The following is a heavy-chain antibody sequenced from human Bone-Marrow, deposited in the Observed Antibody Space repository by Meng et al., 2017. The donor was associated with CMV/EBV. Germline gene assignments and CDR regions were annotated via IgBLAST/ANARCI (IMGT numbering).Heavy chain of an antibody. CDR3: SKNGGWLIEH. D-gene: IGHD3-16*01. J-gene: IGHJ1*01. Sequence: GESLKISCAASGFTFSDYYMSWIRQAPGKGLEWVSYISSSGSTIYYADSVKGRFTISRDNAKNSPYLQMNSLRAEDTAVYYCSKNGGWLIEHWGQGTMVTVSS. CDR2: ISSSGSTI. V-gene: IGHV3-11*04. CDR1: GFTFSDYY.